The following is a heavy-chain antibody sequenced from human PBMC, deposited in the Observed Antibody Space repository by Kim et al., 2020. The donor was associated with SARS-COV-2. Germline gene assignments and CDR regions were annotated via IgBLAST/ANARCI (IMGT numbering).Heavy chain of an antibody. J-gene: IGHJ3*02. D-gene: IGHD6-19*01. Sequence: APVKGRFTISRDDSKNTLYLQMNSLKTEDIAVYYCTTDRSSGSRYDAFDIWGQGTMVTVSS. V-gene: IGHV3-15*01. CDR3: TTDRSSGSRYDAFDI.